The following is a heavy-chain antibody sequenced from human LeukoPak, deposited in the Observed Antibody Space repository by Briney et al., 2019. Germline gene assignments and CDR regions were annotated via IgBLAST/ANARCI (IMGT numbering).Heavy chain of an antibody. V-gene: IGHV4-39*01. CDR1: GGSISSSSYH. Sequence: SETLTLTCTVPGGSISSSSYHWGWIRQPPGKGLEWIGSIYYSGSTYYNPSLKSRVTISVDTSKNQFSLKLSSVTAADTAVYYCAGWGSSRWPSLDYWGQGTLVTVSS. CDR3: AGWGSSRWPSLDY. J-gene: IGHJ4*02. CDR2: IYYSGST. D-gene: IGHD6-13*01.